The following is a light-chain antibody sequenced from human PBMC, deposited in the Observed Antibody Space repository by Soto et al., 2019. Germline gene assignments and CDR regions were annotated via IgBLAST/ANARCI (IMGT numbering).Light chain of an antibody. CDR1: QSVRSN. Sequence: EIVMTQSPATLSVSPGERATVSCRASQSVRSNLAWYQQKPGQAPRLLLYGASNRATGIPARFSGSGSGTEFTLTISSLQSEDFAVYYCQQSNNWPPITVGPGTRLEIK. CDR3: QQSNNWPPIT. CDR2: GAS. J-gene: IGKJ5*01. V-gene: IGKV3-15*01.